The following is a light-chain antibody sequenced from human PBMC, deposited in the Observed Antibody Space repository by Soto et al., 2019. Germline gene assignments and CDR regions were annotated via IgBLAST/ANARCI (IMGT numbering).Light chain of an antibody. J-gene: IGLJ3*02. CDR3: CSYAGRSTWV. CDR2: GAS. CDR1: SSDVGAYDY. V-gene: IGLV2-23*01. Sequence: QSALTQPASVSGSPGQSITISCTGTSSDVGAYDYVSWYQQHPGKAPKLLIYGASQRPSGISHRFSGSKSGNTASLTISGLQTEDEANYYCCSYAGRSTWVFGGGTKVTVL.